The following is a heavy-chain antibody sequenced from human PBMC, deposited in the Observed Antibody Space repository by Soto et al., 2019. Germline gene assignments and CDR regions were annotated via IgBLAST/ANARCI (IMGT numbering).Heavy chain of an antibody. CDR2: IYYSGST. CDR1: GGSISSGGYS. CDR3: ARMLGATIFDY. V-gene: IGHV4-31*03. Sequence: TSETLSLTCTVSGGSISSGGYSWSWIRQHPGKGLEWIGYIYYSGSTYYNPSLKSRVTISVDTSKNQFSLKLSSVTAADTAVYYCARMLGATIFDYWGQGTLVTVSS. J-gene: IGHJ4*02. D-gene: IGHD5-12*01.